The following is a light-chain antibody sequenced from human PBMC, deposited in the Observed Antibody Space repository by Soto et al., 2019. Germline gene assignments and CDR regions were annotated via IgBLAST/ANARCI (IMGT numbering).Light chain of an antibody. CDR2: GVS. J-gene: IGLJ2*01. Sequence: QSVLTQPASVSGSPGQSITISCTGTSSDVGGYNYVSWYQQYPGKAPKLMIFGVSDRPSGVSNRFSGSKSGNTASLTISGLQAEDEADYSCSPYKTSSTVVVFGGGTKVTVL. CDR1: SSDVGGYNY. V-gene: IGLV2-14*01. CDR3: SPYKTSSTVVV.